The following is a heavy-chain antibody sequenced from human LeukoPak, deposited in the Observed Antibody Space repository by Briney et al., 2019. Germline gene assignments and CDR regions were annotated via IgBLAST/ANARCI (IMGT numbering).Heavy chain of an antibody. V-gene: IGHV4-59*08. Sequence: SETLSLTRTVSGGSISSYYWSWIRQPPGKGLEWIGYIYYSGSTNYNPSLKSRVTISVDTSKNQFSLKLSSVTAADTAVYYCARLGAARSDFDYWGQGTLVTVSS. CDR3: ARLGAARSDFDY. CDR2: IYYSGST. J-gene: IGHJ4*02. D-gene: IGHD3-3*01. CDR1: GGSISSYY.